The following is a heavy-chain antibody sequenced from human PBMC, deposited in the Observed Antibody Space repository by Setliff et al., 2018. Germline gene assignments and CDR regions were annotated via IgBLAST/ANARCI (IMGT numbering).Heavy chain of an antibody. CDR2: IYHSGST. J-gene: IGHJ4*02. V-gene: IGHV4-34*01. CDR3: ARRLSGLRGFGY. Sequence: SETLSLTCAVYGGSFSGYYWSWIRQPPGKGLEWIGSIYHSGSTYYNPSLKSRVTISVDTSKNQFSLKLSSVTAADTAVYYCARRLSGLRGFGYWGQGTLVTVSS. CDR1: GGSFSGYY. D-gene: IGHD5-12*01.